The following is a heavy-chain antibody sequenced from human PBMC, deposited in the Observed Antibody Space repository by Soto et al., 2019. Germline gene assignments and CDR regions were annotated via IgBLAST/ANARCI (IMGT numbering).Heavy chain of an antibody. CDR1: GFSFSKYA. CDR2: IWFDGSNQ. V-gene: IGHV3-33*01. Sequence: GGSLRLSCAASGFSFSKYAMHWVRQAPGKGLEWVGVIWFDGSNQYYADSMKGRFTISRDNYRNTLYLQMNTLGVDDTAVYYCARAISNYFDPWGQGTLVTVSS. D-gene: IGHD2-21*01. J-gene: IGHJ5*02. CDR3: ARAISNYFDP.